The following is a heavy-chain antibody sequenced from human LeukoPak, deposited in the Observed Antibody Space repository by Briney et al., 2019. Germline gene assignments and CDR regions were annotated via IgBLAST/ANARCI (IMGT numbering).Heavy chain of an antibody. Sequence: GGSLRLSCAASGFTFSSYAMSWVRQAPGKGLEWVSTISGSGDSTYYADSVKGRFTISRDNSKNTLYLQMNSLRAEDAAVYYCAKSGQYDFWSGSDSPFDSWGQGTLVTVSS. V-gene: IGHV3-23*01. D-gene: IGHD3-3*01. CDR2: ISGSGDST. J-gene: IGHJ4*02. CDR1: GFTFSSYA. CDR3: AKSGQYDFWSGSDSPFDS.